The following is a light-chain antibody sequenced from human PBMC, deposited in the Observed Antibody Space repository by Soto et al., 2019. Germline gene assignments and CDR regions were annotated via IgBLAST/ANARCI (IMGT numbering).Light chain of an antibody. Sequence: IPLTQSPSSLSASVGDRLTITCRASQGISSCLAWYQQKPGKVPNLLIDAASTLPSGVPSRSGGSGSGTDWTLTISSLHPAEFATYYCQPLHSYPLTFGGGTKVDIK. J-gene: IGKJ4*01. V-gene: IGKV1-9*01. CDR2: AAS. CDR3: QPLHSYPLT. CDR1: QGISSC.